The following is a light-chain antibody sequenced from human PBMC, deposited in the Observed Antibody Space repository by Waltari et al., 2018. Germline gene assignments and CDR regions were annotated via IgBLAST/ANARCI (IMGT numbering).Light chain of an antibody. CDR1: ALPKKY. V-gene: IGLV3-25*03. CDR3: LSPETRGSWV. J-gene: IGLJ2*01. Sequence: SYELTQSPSVSLSPVQTARITCSGDALPKKYAYWYQKKPGQAPVLIIFKDRERPSGIPERFSGSTSGTTVTLTITGVQAEDEADYYCLSPETRGSWVFGGGTKLTVL. CDR2: KDR.